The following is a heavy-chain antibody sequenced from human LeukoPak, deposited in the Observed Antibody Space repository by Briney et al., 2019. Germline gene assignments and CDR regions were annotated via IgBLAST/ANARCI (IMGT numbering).Heavy chain of an antibody. J-gene: IGHJ4*02. D-gene: IGHD3-22*01. Sequence: GGSLRLSCVGSGLTFSSYSMNWVLQAPGKGLEWVSYISGTSNTIYYADSVKGRFTVSRDNAKNSLYLQMGSLRAEDMAVYNCARDGLDSSGYYYPDYWGQGTLVTVSS. CDR2: ISGTSNTI. CDR3: ARDGLDSSGYYYPDY. CDR1: GLTFSSYS. V-gene: IGHV3-48*01.